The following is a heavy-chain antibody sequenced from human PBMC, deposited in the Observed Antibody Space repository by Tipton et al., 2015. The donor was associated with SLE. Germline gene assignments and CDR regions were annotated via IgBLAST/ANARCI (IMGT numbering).Heavy chain of an antibody. V-gene: IGHV3-53*05. CDR3: AKDLKITMVRGVLDY. CDR2: IYSGGST. D-gene: IGHD3-10*01. CDR1: GFTVSSNY. J-gene: IGHJ4*02. Sequence: GSLRLSCAASGFTVSSNYMSWVRQAPGKGLEWVSVIYSGGSTYYADSVKGRFTISRDNSKNTLYLQMNSLRAEDTAVYYCAKDLKITMVRGVLDYWGQGTLVTVSS.